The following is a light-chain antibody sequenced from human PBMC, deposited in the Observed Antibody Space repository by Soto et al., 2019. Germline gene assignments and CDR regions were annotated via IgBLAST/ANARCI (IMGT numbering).Light chain of an antibody. J-gene: IGKJ5*01. Sequence: QVTRSESFLSSAVCERFTITCQASQNINNYSNWYQQKPGRAPKLLIYDASNLEAGVPSRFRGSGSGTDFTFTMSRLQPEDIATYYCQQYESLPTFGQGTRLEIK. CDR2: DAS. V-gene: IGKV1-33*01. CDR1: QNINNY. CDR3: QQYESLPT.